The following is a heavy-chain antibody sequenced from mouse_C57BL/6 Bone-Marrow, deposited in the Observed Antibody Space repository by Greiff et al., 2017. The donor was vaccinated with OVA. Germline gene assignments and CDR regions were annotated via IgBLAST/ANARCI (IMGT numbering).Heavy chain of an antibody. CDR1: GFNIKDDY. D-gene: IGHD2-5*01. V-gene: IGHV14-4*01. CDR3: TTKDYSNGYFDV. Sequence: VQLQQSGAELVRPGASVTLSCTASGFNIKDDYMHWVKQRPEQGLEWIGWIDPENGDTEYASKFQGKATITADTSSNTAYLQLSSLTSEDTAVYYCTTKDYSNGYFDVWGTGTTVTVSS. CDR2: IDPENGDT. J-gene: IGHJ1*03.